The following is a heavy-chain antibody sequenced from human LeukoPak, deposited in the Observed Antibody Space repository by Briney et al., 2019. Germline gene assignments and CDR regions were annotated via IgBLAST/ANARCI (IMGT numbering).Heavy chain of an antibody. Sequence: PGGSLRLSCAASGFTFSSYGMHWVRQAPGKGLEWVAVISYDGSNKYYADSVKGRFTISRDNSKNTLYLQMNSLRAEDTAVYYCAKDADSSSWSYYYYYYMDVWGKGTTVTISS. V-gene: IGHV3-30*18. J-gene: IGHJ6*03. CDR1: GFTFSSYG. D-gene: IGHD6-13*01. CDR2: ISYDGSNK. CDR3: AKDADSSSWSYYYYYYMDV.